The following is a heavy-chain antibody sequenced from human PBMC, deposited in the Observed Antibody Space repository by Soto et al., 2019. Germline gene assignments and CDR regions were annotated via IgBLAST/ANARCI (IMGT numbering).Heavy chain of an antibody. J-gene: IGHJ6*02. CDR2: IWYDGSNE. CDR1: VLGVSHLG. Sequence: HPGGSLRLSCAASVLGVSHLGMHWVRKTPGKGLEWVAVIWYDGSNEYYADSVKGRFTISKDNSKNMLYLQMNSLRAEDTAVYYCARDDIPGITVATYGLAGLGQGTTVTVSS. D-gene: IGHD6-19*01. CDR3: ARDDIPGITVATYGLAG. V-gene: IGHV3-33*01.